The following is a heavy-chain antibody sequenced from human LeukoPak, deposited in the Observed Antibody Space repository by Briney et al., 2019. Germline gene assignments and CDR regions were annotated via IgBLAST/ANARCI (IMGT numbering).Heavy chain of an antibody. CDR2: IYYSGST. CDR3: TRGAGWLIDY. Sequence: PSETLSLTCTVSGGSISHYYWSWIRQPPGKGLEWIGKIYYSGSTNYNPSLKSRVTISADTSKNQFSLKLNSLTTADTAVYYCTRGAGWLIDYWGQGILVTVSS. D-gene: IGHD3-16*01. CDR1: GGSISHYY. V-gene: IGHV4-59*01. J-gene: IGHJ4*02.